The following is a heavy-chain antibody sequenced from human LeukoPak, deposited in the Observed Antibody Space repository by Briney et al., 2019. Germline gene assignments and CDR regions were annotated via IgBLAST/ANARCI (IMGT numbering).Heavy chain of an antibody. D-gene: IGHD6-13*01. CDR1: GGTFGSYA. Sequence: SVKDSCKASGGTFGSYAITWVRQAPGQGLELMGRIIPIFGTANYAQRFQGRVTITTDESTSTAYMELSTLRSDDTAVYYCARERPPGDSSNWFLEGYFDIWGQGTLVTVSS. V-gene: IGHV1-69*05. CDR3: ARERPPGDSSNWFLEGYFDI. CDR2: IIPIFGTA. J-gene: IGHJ4*02.